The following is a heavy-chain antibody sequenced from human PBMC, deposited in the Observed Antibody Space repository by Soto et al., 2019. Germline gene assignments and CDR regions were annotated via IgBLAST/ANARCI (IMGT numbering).Heavy chain of an antibody. J-gene: IGHJ4*02. V-gene: IGHV3-23*01. CDR3: ARVVAVVVKDFDY. D-gene: IGHD3-22*01. CDR2: ISDGGDLT. Sequence: GGSLRLSCAASGFAFSSHPMSWVRQAPEKGLEWVAGISDGGDLTYNADSVRGRFTISRDNSRNTLYLQMNSLRAEDTAVYYCARVVAVVVKDFDYWGQGTLVTVSS. CDR1: GFAFSSHP.